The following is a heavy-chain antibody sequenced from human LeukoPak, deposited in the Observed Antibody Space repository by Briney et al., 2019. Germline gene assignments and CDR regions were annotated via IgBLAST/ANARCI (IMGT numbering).Heavy chain of an antibody. CDR3: ARGRITIFGVVNHFDY. Sequence: SQTLSLTCAVSGGSISSGGYSWSWIRQPPGKGLEWIGYIYHSGSTYYNPSLKSRVTISVGRSKNQFSLKLSSVTAADTAVYYCARGRITIFGVVNHFDYWGQGTLVTVSS. CDR1: GGSISSGGYS. D-gene: IGHD3-3*01. CDR2: IYHSGST. V-gene: IGHV4-30-2*01. J-gene: IGHJ4*02.